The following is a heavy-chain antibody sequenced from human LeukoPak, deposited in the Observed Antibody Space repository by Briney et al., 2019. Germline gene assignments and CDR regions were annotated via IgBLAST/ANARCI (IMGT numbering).Heavy chain of an antibody. CDR3: ATRSSRGTDEAYYYYYMDV. V-gene: IGHV1-18*01. CDR1: GYTFTSYG. D-gene: IGHD1-1*01. CDR2: ISAYSGNT. Sequence: GASVKVSCKASGYTFTSYGISWVRQAPGQGLEWMAWISAYSGNTNYAHKLKGRVTMSTDTSTSTAYMEMRSLRSDDTAVYYCATRSSRGTDEAYYYYYMDVWGKGTTVTVSS. J-gene: IGHJ6*03.